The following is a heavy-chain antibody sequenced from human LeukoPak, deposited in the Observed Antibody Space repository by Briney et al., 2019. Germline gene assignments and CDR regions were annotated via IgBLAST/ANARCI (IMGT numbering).Heavy chain of an antibody. V-gene: IGHV3-30*18. CDR3: AKDQMYSGSPFDY. J-gene: IGHJ4*02. CDR2: ISYDGSNK. CDR1: GFTFSSYS. D-gene: IGHD1-26*01. Sequence: GGSLRLSCAASGFTFSSYSMNWVRQAPGKGLEWVAVISYDGSNKYYADSVKGRFTISRDNSKNTLYLQMNSLRAEDTAVYYCAKDQMYSGSPFDYWGQGTLVTVSS.